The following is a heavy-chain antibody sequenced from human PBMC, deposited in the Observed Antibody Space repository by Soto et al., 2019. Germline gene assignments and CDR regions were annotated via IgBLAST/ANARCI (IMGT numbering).Heavy chain of an antibody. CDR2: VYDTGGT. CDR3: VRQGIGNLHGLVDV. J-gene: IGHJ6*02. D-gene: IGHD1-1*01. Sequence: QVQLQQSGPGLVKPSETLSLTCTVSSGPSRSHNWGWIRQPPGKTLEWLGYVYDTGGTSYNPSLKSRVTISADTSTNHISLTLRSVTAADTAVYYCVRQGIGNLHGLVDVSGQGTTVTVSS. CDR1: SGPSRSHN. V-gene: IGHV4-59*08.